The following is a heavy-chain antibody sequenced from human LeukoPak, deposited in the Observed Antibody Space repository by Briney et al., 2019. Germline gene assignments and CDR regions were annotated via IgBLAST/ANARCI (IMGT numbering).Heavy chain of an antibody. J-gene: IGHJ3*02. CDR2: ISYDGSNK. Sequence: AGGSLRLSCAASGFTFSSYAMHWVRQAPGKGLEWVAVISYDGSNKYYADSVKGRFTISRDNSKNTLYLQMNSPRAEDTAVYYCARLWFGELLSPDAFDIWGQGTMVTVSS. V-gene: IGHV3-30-3*01. CDR3: ARLWFGELLSPDAFDI. D-gene: IGHD3-10*01. CDR1: GFTFSSYA.